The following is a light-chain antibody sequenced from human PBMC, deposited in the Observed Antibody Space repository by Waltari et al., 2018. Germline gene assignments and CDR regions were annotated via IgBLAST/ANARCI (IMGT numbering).Light chain of an antibody. Sequence: EIVMTQSPATLSVSPGERDTLSCRASQSVSRNLAWYKQKPGQAPSLIIYAASTRATGIPARFSVSVSGTEFTLTISSLQSEDFAVYDCQQYNNWPPYTFGQRTKLEIK. CDR1: QSVSRN. J-gene: IGKJ2*01. CDR3: QQYNNWPPYT. V-gene: IGKV3-15*01. CDR2: AAS.